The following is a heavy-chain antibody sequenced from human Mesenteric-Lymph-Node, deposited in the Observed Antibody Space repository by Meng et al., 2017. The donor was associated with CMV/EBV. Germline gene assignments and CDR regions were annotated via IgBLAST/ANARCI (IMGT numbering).Heavy chain of an antibody. CDR1: GFTFRSYD. D-gene: IGHD3-10*01. Sequence: GESLKISCAASGFTFRSYDMHWVRQATGKGLEWLSPIAIAGDTRYVGSVMGRFTISRESAKKSLYLQVNSLTGGDTAVYYCARVHGSGSYFTNWYFDLWGRGTLVTVSS. V-gene: IGHV3-13*01. J-gene: IGHJ2*01. CDR2: IAIAGDT. CDR3: ARVHGSGSYFTNWYFDL.